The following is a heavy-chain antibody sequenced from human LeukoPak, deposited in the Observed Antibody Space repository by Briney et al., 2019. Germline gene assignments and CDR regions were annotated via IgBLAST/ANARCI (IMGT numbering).Heavy chain of an antibody. V-gene: IGHV4-59*01. CDR3: ARIPRGPYYYYYYMDV. Sequence: SETLSLTCTVSGGSISRYYWSWIRQPPGKGLEWIGYIYYSGSTNYNPSLKSRVTISVDTSKNQFSLKLSSVTAADTAVYYCARIPRGPYYYYYYMDVWGKGTTVTVSS. J-gene: IGHJ6*03. D-gene: IGHD2-2*02. CDR1: GGSISRYY. CDR2: IYYSGST.